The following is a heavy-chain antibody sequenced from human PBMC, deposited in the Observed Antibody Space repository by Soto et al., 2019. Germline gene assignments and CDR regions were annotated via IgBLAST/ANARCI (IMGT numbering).Heavy chain of an antibody. V-gene: IGHV1-2*02. CDR3: ATSTYDVFWGGYV. CDR1: GYTFADFY. J-gene: IGHJ4*02. Sequence: QVQLVQSGAEVKKPGASVRVSCKTSGYTFADFYIHWVRQAPGQGFEWMGWMNPNRGSAVYAQKFLGRVAMTRDTYMSPADMELNRLSSNDTAMDFCATSTYDVFWGGYVWGQGTLVTVSS. CDR2: MNPNRGSA. D-gene: IGHD3-3*01.